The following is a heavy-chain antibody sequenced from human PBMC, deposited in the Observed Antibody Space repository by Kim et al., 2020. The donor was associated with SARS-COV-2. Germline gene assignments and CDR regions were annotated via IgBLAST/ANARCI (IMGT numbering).Heavy chain of an antibody. CDR2: ITSDETSR. D-gene: IGHD2-2*01. CDR3: ATSAWDSSSCYAIEG. Sequence: GGSLRLSCAASGFTFRSYWMHWVRQAPGKGLEWVSGITSDETSRNYADSVKGRFTISRDNAKNTLYLQMNILRAEDTAVYYCATSAWDSSSCYAIEGWG. J-gene: IGHJ1*01. CDR1: GFTFRSYW. V-gene: IGHV3-74*01.